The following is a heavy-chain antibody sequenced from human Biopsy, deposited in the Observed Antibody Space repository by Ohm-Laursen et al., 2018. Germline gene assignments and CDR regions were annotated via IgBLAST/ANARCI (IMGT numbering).Heavy chain of an antibody. CDR1: GGSFTGHY. CDR3: ARRLPLRGYAFDV. D-gene: IGHD3-10*01. J-gene: IGHJ3*01. CDR2: IYYRGNT. V-gene: IGHV4-59*08. Sequence: GTLSLTCTVSGGSFTGHYWTWIRQAPGKGLEWIGNIYYRGNTNYSPSLKSRVTISLDTSKNQFSRKLNSVTATDTAVYYCARRLPLRGYAFDVWGQGTLVTVSS.